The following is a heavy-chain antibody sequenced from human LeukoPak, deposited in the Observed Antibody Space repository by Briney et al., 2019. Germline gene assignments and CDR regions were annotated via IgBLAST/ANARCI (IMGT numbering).Heavy chain of an antibody. CDR1: GFTFSSYS. D-gene: IGHD3-10*01. V-gene: IGHV3-48*01. CDR3: AKDSIVWFGENWPLDY. J-gene: IGHJ4*02. CDR2: ISSSSTI. Sequence: GGSLRLSCAASGFTFSSYSMNWVRQAPGKGLEWVSYISSSSTIYYADSVKGRFTISRDNAKNSLYLQMNSLRAEDTAVYYCAKDSIVWFGENWPLDYWGQGTLVTVSS.